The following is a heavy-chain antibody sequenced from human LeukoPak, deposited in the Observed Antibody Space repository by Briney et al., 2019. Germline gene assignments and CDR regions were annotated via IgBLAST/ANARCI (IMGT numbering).Heavy chain of an antibody. D-gene: IGHD1-26*01. J-gene: IGHJ4*02. CDR2: ISDDGSNK. CDR3: ARDPSNSGSYYVLDY. Sequence: GGSLRLSCVASGFTFSSYGMHWVRQAPGKGLEWVAVISDDGSNKDYADSVKGRSTISRDNSRNTLYLQMNSLRTEDTAVYYCARDPSNSGSYYVLDYWGQGTLVTVSS. V-gene: IGHV3-30*04. CDR1: GFTFSSYG.